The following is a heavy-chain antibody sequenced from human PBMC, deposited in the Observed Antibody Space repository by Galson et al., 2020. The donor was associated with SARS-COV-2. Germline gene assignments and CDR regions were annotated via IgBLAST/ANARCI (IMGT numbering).Heavy chain of an antibody. D-gene: IGHD2-2*01. J-gene: IGHJ6*02. CDR1: GFTFSNAW. Sequence: GGSLRLSCAASGFTFSNAWMSWVSQAPGKGLEWVGRIKSKTDGGTTDYAAPVKGRFTISRDDSKNTLYLQMNSLKTEDTAVYYCTTDRDPGEDIVVVPAASYYYYYGMDVWGQGTTVTVSS. CDR3: TTDRDPGEDIVVVPAASYYYYYGMDV. CDR2: IKSKTDGGTT. V-gene: IGHV3-15*01.